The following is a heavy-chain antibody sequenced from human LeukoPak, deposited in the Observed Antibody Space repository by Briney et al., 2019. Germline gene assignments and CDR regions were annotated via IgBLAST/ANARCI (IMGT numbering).Heavy chain of an antibody. V-gene: IGHV4-31*03. D-gene: IGHD5-18*01. J-gene: IGHJ4*02. CDR2: NT. CDR1: GGSISTGVYY. Sequence: SETLSLTCTASGGSISTGVYYWSWIRQHPGKGLEWIGYNTYYNPSLKSRVTISVDTSKSQFSLKLTSVTAADTAVYYCARHGYIYVDYWGQGTLVTVSS. CDR3: ARHGYIYVDY.